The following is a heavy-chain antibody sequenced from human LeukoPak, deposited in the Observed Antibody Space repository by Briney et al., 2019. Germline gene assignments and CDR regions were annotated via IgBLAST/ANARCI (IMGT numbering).Heavy chain of an antibody. CDR3: ASITVVTVDAFDI. CDR2: INHSGST. D-gene: IGHD2-21*02. CDR1: GGSFSGYY. V-gene: IGHV4-34*01. J-gene: IGHJ3*02. Sequence: SETLSLTCAVYGGSFSGYYWSWIRQPPGKGLEWIGEINHSGSTNYNLSLKSRVTISVDTSKNQFSLKLSSVTAADTAVYYCASITVVTVDAFDIWGQGAMVTVSS.